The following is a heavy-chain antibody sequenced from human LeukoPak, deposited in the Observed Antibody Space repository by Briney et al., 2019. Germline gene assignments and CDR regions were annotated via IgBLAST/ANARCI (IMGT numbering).Heavy chain of an antibody. J-gene: IGHJ5*02. D-gene: IGHD6-13*01. CDR1: GFNFDDYA. CDR3: ARDRVAAAGLSERWFDP. V-gene: IGHV3-20*04. Sequence: RPGGSLRLSCAASGFNFDDYAMSWVRQAPGRGLEWVSGINWNGRSTSYADSVKGRFTISRDNAKNSLYLQMNSLRAEDTALYYCARDRVAAAGLSERWFDPWGQGTLVTVSS. CDR2: INWNGRST.